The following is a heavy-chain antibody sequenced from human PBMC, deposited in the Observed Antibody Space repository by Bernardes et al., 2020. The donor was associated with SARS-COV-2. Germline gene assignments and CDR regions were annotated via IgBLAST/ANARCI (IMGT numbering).Heavy chain of an antibody. J-gene: IGHJ4*02. Sequence: SETLSLTCTVSGGSISSSSYYWGWIRQPPGKGLEWVGSMYYSGSTYHNPSLKSRVVISIDTSKNQFSLKLTSVTASDTAVYYCARFGMPYYSSGSHDDFWGQGSLVTVSS. V-gene: IGHV4-39*01. CDR1: GGSISSSSYY. D-gene: IGHD3-10*01. CDR2: MYYSGST. CDR3: ARFGMPYYSSGSHDDF.